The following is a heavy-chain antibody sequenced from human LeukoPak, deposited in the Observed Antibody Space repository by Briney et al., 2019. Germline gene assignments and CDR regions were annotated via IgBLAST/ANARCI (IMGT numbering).Heavy chain of an antibody. CDR2: INPSGGST. J-gene: IGHJ4*02. D-gene: IGHD3-10*01. V-gene: IGHV1-46*01. CDR1: RYTFTSYY. CDR3: AREMVPQKGVGDFDY. Sequence: GASVKVSCKASRYTFTSYYMHWVRQAPGQGLEWMGIINPSGGSTSYAQKFQGSVTMTRDTSTSTVYMELSSLRSEDTAVYYCAREMVPQKGVGDFDYWGQGTLVTVSS.